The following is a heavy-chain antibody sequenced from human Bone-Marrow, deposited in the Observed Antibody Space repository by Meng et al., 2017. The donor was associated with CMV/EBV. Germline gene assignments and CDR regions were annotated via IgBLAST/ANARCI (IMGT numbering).Heavy chain of an antibody. V-gene: IGHV1-69*05. D-gene: IGHD1-26*01. CDR3: ARDREGVGAFDI. J-gene: IGHJ3*02. CDR2: ISPIFGTA. CDR1: GYTFTSYA. Sequence: SVKVSCKASGYTFTSYAISWVRQAPGQGLEWMGGISPIFGTANYAQKFQGRVTITTDESTSTAYMELSSLRSEDTDVYYCARDREGVGAFDIWGQGTLVTVSS.